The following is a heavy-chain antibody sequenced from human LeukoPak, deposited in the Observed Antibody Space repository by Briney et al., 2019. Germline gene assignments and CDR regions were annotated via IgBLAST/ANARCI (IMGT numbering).Heavy chain of an antibody. J-gene: IGHJ6*03. V-gene: IGHV1-69*13. CDR3: ARGDYYYYYMDV. CDR1: GCTFSSYA. Sequence: SVKVSCKASGCTFSSYAIIWVRQAPGQGLEWMGGIIPIFGTANYAQKFQGRVTITADESTSTAYMELSSLRSEDTAVYYCARGDYYYYYMDVWGKGTTVTVSS. CDR2: IIPIFGTA.